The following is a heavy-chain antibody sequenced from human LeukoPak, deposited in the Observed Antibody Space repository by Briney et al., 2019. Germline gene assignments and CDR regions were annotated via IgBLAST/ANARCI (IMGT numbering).Heavy chain of an antibody. CDR2: INHSGST. V-gene: IGHV4-34*01. Sequence: PSETLSLTCAVYGGSFSGYYWSWIRQPPGKGLEWIGEINHSGSTNYNPSLKSRVTISVDTSKNQFSLKLSSVTAADTAVYYCARGQYYYMDVWGKGTTVTVSS. CDR3: ARGQYYYMDV. CDR1: GGSFSGYY. J-gene: IGHJ6*03.